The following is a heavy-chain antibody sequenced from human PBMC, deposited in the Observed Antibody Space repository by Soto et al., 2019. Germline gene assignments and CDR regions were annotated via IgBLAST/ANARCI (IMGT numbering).Heavy chain of an antibody. D-gene: IGHD2-2*01. Sequence: ASVKVSCKASGYTFTSYGISWVRQAPGQGLEWMGWISAYNGNTNYAQKLQGRVTMTTDTSTSTAYMELRSLRSDDTAVYYCARKRYCSSTSCYAFDYWGQGTLVTVSS. V-gene: IGHV1-18*01. CDR3: ARKRYCSSTSCYAFDY. J-gene: IGHJ4*02. CDR1: GYTFTSYG. CDR2: ISAYNGNT.